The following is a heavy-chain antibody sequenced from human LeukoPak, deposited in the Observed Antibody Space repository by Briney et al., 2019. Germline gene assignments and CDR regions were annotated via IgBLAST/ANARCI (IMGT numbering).Heavy chain of an antibody. D-gene: IGHD3-10*01. CDR3: ARDWGSSGFGELFYFDY. V-gene: IGHV1-2*02. J-gene: IGHJ4*02. CDR2: INPNSGGT. CDR1: GYTFTGYY. Sequence: ASVKVSCKASGYTFTGYYMHWVRQAPGQGLEWMGWINPNSGGTNYAQKFQGRVTMTRDTSISTAYMELSRLRSDDTAVYYCARDWGSSGFGELFYFDYWGKGTLVTVSS.